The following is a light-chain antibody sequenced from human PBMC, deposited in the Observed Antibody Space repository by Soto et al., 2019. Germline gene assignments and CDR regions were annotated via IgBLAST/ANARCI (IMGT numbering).Light chain of an antibody. J-gene: IGKJ5*01. Sequence: VLTQSPATLSLSPWERATLSCRASLDVNSSLAWYQQKPGQAPRLLIYDASNWAAGIPARFSGSGSGTDFTLTISRLEPEDFAVYYCQQHGTSPITFGQGTRLEIK. CDR1: LDVNSS. V-gene: IGKV3-11*01. CDR2: DAS. CDR3: QQHGTSPIT.